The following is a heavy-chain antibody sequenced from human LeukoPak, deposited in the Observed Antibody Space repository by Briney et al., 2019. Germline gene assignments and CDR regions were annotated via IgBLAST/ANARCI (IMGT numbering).Heavy chain of an antibody. V-gene: IGHV3-48*01. D-gene: IGHD3-22*01. CDR2: ITSSGFIT. Sequence: GGSLRLSCAVSGFTFSSYNMNWVRQAPGKGLECVSYITSSGFITYYGDSVKGRFTISRDNAKNSLYLQMNSLRADDTAVYYCARGAPTYTSGFYYGYWGQGTLVTVSS. CDR3: ARGAPTYTSGFYYGY. J-gene: IGHJ4*02. CDR1: GFTFSSYN.